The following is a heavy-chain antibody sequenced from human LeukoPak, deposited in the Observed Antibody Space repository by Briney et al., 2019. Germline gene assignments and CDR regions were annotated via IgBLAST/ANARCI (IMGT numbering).Heavy chain of an antibody. CDR1: GFTFSSYG. CDR3: ATLEGYDSSGYSDY. D-gene: IGHD3-22*01. V-gene: IGHV3-33*01. J-gene: IGHJ4*02. Sequence: GRSLRLSCAASGFTFSSYGMHWVRQAPGKGLEWVAVIWYDGSNKYYADSVKGRFTTSRDNSKNTLYLQMNSLRAEDTAVYYCATLEGYDSSGYSDYWGQGTLVTVSS. CDR2: IWYDGSNK.